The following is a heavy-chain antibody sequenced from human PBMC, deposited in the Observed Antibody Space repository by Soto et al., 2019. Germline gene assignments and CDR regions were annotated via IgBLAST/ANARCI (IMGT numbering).Heavy chain of an antibody. CDR2: VYYSGST. J-gene: IGHJ6*02. CDR1: GGSISSGSYY. Sequence: QLQLQESGPGLVKPSETLSLTCTVSGGSISSGSYYWGWVRQPPGNGLEWIGSVYYSGSTYYTPSLNIRLTVAVVTSNNPFSLNSRCVTAAVTAVYYCARRSAMRVPDAPYYIYYGVDVWGRGTTVTVSS. D-gene: IGHD2-2*01. V-gene: IGHV4-39*01. CDR3: ARRSAMRVPDAPYYIYYGVDV.